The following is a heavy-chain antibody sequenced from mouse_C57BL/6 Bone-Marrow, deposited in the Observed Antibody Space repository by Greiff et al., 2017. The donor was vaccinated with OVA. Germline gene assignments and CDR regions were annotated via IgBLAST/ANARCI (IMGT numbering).Heavy chain of an antibody. V-gene: IGHV5-9*01. J-gene: IGHJ3*01. CDR2: ISGGGGNT. Sequence: DVHLVESGGGLVKPGGSLKLSCAASGFTFSSYTMSWVRQTPEKRLEWVATISGGGGNTYYPDSVKGRFTISRDNAKNTLYLQMSSLRSEDTALYYCARHHDLSWFSYWGQGTLVSVSA. CDR3: ARHHDLSWFSY. CDR1: GFTFSSYT. D-gene: IGHD2-3*01.